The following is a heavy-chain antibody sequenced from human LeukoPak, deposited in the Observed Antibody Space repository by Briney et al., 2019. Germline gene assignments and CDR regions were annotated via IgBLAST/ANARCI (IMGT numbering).Heavy chain of an antibody. CDR2: FIPILGTA. CDR1: GGXFRSYG. J-gene: IGHJ6*02. CDR3: ARGLYCSSSTSCYDYGMDV. D-gene: IGHD2-2*01. V-gene: IGHV1-69*01. Sequence: SVKVSCKASGGXFRSYGLNWVRQAPGQGLEWLGGFIPILGTAKYAQKLQGRVTITADESTSTAYMDLSSLTYEDTALYYCARGLYCSSSTSCYDYGMDVRGQGTTVTVSS.